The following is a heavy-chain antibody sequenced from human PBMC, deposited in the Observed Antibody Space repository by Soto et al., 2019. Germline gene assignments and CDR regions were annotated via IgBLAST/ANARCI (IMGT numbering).Heavy chain of an antibody. Sequence: HLVQSGPEVKKPGASITVSCKTSGDTFTNFGLSWVRQAPGQGLEWMGWIATYNSNRNYAQKFQGRLTLTTDTSTSTAYMELKSLRYDDTAVSYCATVIRGVVNWFAPWRQGTLGTVSS. V-gene: IGHV1-18*01. CDR3: ATVIRGVVNWFAP. CDR1: GDTFTNFG. CDR2: IATYNSNR. J-gene: IGHJ5*02. D-gene: IGHD3-10*01.